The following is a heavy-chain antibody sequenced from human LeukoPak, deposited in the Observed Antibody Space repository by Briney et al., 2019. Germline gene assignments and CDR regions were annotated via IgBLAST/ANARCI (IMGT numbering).Heavy chain of an antibody. D-gene: IGHD6-19*01. V-gene: IGHV4-59*01. CDR1: GGSISSYY. Sequence: SETLSLTCTVSGGSISSYYWSWIRQPPGKGLEWIGYIYYSGSTNYDPSLKSRVTISVDTSKNQFSLKLTSVTAADTAVYYCARGTRYSSGWLDYWGQGTLVTVSS. J-gene: IGHJ4*02. CDR2: IYYSGST. CDR3: ARGTRYSSGWLDY.